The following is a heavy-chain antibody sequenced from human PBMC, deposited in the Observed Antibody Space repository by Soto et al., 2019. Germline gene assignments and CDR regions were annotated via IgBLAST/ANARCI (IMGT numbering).Heavy chain of an antibody. CDR1: GDTFNFYT. V-gene: IGHV1-69*02. D-gene: IGHD3-10*01. CDR2: FKPILSFS. Sequence: QVQLVQSGAEVKKPGSSVKVSCKASGDTFNFYTINWVQQAPGLGLEWMGRFKPILSFSNSALKFQGRVTLTADKSPSTAYMVLSSLRSEDTAIYYCATSFGSGSRAFDYWGQGALVTVSS. J-gene: IGHJ4*02. CDR3: ATSFGSGSRAFDY.